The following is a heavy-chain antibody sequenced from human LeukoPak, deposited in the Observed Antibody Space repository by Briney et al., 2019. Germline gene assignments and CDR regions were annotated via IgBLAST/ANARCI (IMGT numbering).Heavy chain of an antibody. Sequence: GGSLRLSCAASGFTFSSYWMSWVRQAPGKGLEWVANIKQDGSEKYYVDSVKGRFTISRDNAKNSLYLQMNSLRAEDTAVYYCARDESTMIVVSSDAFDIWGQGTMVTVSS. CDR1: GFTFSSYW. CDR3: ARDESTMIVVSSDAFDI. J-gene: IGHJ3*02. CDR2: IKQDGSEK. V-gene: IGHV3-7*01. D-gene: IGHD3-22*01.